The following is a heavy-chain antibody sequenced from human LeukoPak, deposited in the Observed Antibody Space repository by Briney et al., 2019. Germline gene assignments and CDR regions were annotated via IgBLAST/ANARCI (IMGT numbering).Heavy chain of an antibody. J-gene: IGHJ4*02. CDR3: ARDWTYDY. CDR1: GFTVSSNY. V-gene: IGHV3-53*01. Sequence: PGGSLRLSCAASGFTVSSNYMSWVRQAPGKGLEWVSVLYSGGRTYYADSAKGRFTISRDNSKNTLYLQMNSLRAEDTAVYYCARDWTYDYWGQGTLVTVSS. D-gene: IGHD3/OR15-3a*01. CDR2: LYSGGRT.